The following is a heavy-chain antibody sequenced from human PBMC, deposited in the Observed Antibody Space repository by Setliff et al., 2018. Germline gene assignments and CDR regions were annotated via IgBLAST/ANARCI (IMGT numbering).Heavy chain of an antibody. CDR2: IYPGDSDT. J-gene: IGHJ5*02. V-gene: IGHV5-51*01. Sequence: GESLKISCEGSGYSFTNYWIAWVRQMPGKGLEWMGIIYPGDSDTRYSPSFQGQVTISVDKSINTAYLQWSSLRASDTAIYYCARHPYYYGSGTYLDNNNRWFDPWGQGTLVTVSS. D-gene: IGHD3-10*01. CDR1: GYSFTNYW. CDR3: ARHPYYYGSGTYLDNNNRWFDP.